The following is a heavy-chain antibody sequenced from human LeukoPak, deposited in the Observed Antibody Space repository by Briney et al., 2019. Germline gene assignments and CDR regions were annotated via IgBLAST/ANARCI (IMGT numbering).Heavy chain of an antibody. D-gene: IGHD2-2*01. J-gene: IGHJ3*02. V-gene: IGHV1-58*01. Sequence: SVKVSCKASGFTFTSSAVQWVRQARGQRLEWIGWIVVGSGNTNYAQKFQERVTITRDMSTSTAYMELSSLRSEDTAVYYCAADVRVVPAARMVAFDIWGQGTMVTVSS. CDR2: IVVGSGNT. CDR1: GFTFTSSA. CDR3: AADVRVVPAARMVAFDI.